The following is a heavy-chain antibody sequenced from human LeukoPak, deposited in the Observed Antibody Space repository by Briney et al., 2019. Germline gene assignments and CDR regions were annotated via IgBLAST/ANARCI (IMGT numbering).Heavy chain of an antibody. CDR2: ISSSSSTI. CDR1: GFTFSSYS. J-gene: IGHJ3*02. Sequence: GGSLRLSCAASGFTFSSYSMNWVRQAPGKGLEWVSYISSSSSTIYYTDSVKGRFTISRDNAKNSLYLQMNSLRAEDTAVYYCARDRFLEGAAAGTVAFDIWGQGTMVTVSS. CDR3: ARDRFLEGAAAGTVAFDI. D-gene: IGHD6-13*01. V-gene: IGHV3-48*04.